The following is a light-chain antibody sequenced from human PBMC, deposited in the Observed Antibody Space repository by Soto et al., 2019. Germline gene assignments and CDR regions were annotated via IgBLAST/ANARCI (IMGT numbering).Light chain of an antibody. V-gene: IGKV1-39*01. CDR2: AAS. J-gene: IGKJ2*01. CDR3: QQSYRTPRT. Sequence: DIQMTQSPSSLSASVGDRVTITCRASQSISSYLNWYQQKPGKAPKLLIYAASSLQSVVPSRFSGSGSGTDFTLPISTLHPEDFANYYCQQSYRTPRTFGQGTKLEIK. CDR1: QSISSY.